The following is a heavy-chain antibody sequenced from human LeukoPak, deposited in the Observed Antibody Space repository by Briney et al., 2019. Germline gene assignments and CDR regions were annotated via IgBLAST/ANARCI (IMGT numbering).Heavy chain of an antibody. D-gene: IGHD6-13*01. J-gene: IGHJ6*03. CDR2: RNPNSGNT. V-gene: IGHV1-8*01. CDR1: GYTFTSYD. CDR3: ARASSSSWPNYYYYYMDV. Sequence: ASVKVSCKASGYTFTSYDINWVRQATGQGLEWMGWRNPNSGNTGYAQKFQGRVTMTRNTSISTAYMELSSLRSEDTAVYYCARASSSSWPNYYYYYMDVWGKGTTVTVSS.